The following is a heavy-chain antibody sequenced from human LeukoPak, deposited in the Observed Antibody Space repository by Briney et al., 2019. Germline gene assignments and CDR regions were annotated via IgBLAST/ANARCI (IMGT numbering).Heavy chain of an antibody. J-gene: IGHJ4*02. V-gene: IGHV3-30*03. Sequence: GGSLRLSCAASGFTFNNYGMHWVRQAPGKGLEWVVVISYDGSNKYYADSVKGRFTISRDNSKNTLYLQTNSLRAEDTAVYYCARDRQGAPDYWGQGTLVTVSS. CDR3: ARDRQGAPDY. CDR1: GFTFNNYG. D-gene: IGHD1-26*01. CDR2: ISYDGSNK.